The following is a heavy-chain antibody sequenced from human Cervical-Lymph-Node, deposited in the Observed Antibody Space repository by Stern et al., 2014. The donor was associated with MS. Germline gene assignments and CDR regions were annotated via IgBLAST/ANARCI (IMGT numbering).Heavy chain of an antibody. V-gene: IGHV3-33*01. D-gene: IGHD4-23*01. J-gene: IGHJ1*01. CDR3: AREGGNTAEYFQH. Sequence: VQLVESGGGVVQPGRSLRLSCAASGFTFSSYGMHWVRQAPGQGLEWVAVIWYYGSNKYYADSVKGRFTISRDNSKNTLYLQMNSLRGEDTAVYYCAREGGNTAEYFQHWGQGTLVTVSS. CDR2: IWYYGSNK. CDR1: GFTFSSYG.